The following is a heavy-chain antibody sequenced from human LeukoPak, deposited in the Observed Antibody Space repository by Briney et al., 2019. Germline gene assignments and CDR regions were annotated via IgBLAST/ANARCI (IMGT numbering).Heavy chain of an antibody. CDR2: IIPIFGTA. CDR1: GGTFSSYA. V-gene: IGHV1-69*13. CDR3: ATGRMDTATTSYDAFDI. D-gene: IGHD5-18*01. Sequence: ASVKVSCKASGGTFSSYAISWVRQAPGQGLEWMGGIIPIFGTANYAQKFQGRVTITADESTSTAYMELSSLRSEDTAVYYCATGRMDTATTSYDAFDIWGQGAMVTVSS. J-gene: IGHJ3*02.